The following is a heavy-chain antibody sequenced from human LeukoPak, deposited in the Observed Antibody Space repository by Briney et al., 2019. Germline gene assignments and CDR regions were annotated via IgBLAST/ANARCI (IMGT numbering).Heavy chain of an antibody. CDR1: GYTFTSYY. D-gene: IGHD6-13*01. CDR2: INPSGGST. CDR3: ARDWYRSSWYGARARLTFDY. Sequence: ASVKVSCKASGYTFTSYYMHWVRQAPGQGLEWMGIINPSGGSTSYAQKFQGRVTMTRDMSTSTVYMELSSLRPEDTAVYYCARDWYRSSWYGARARLTFDYWGQGTLVTVSS. V-gene: IGHV1-46*01. J-gene: IGHJ4*02.